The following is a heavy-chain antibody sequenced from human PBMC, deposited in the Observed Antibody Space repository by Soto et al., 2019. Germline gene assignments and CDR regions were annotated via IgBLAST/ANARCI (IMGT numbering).Heavy chain of an antibody. CDR1: GFTFSSYA. CDR2: ISGSGGST. Sequence: GGSLRLSCAASGFTFSSYAMSWVRQAPGKGLEWVSAISGSGGSTYYADSVKGRFTISRDNSKNTLYLQMNSLRAEDTAVYYCAKDLGRYSSSWYQDYWGQGTLVTVSS. V-gene: IGHV3-23*01. J-gene: IGHJ4*02. D-gene: IGHD6-13*01. CDR3: AKDLGRYSSSWYQDY.